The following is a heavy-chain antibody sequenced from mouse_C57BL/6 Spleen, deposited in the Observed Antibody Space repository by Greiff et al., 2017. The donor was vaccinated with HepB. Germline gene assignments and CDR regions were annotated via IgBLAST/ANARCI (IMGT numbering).Heavy chain of an antibody. CDR3: AREGSSYPYFDY. CDR1: GFTFSDYG. Sequence: EVHLVESGGGLVKPGGSLKLSCAASGFTFSDYGMHWVRQAPEKGLEWVAYISSGSSTIYYADTVKGRFTISRDNDKNTLFLQMTILRSEDTAMYYCAREGSSYPYFDYWGQGTTLTVSS. D-gene: IGHD1-1*01. J-gene: IGHJ2*01. V-gene: IGHV5-17*01. CDR2: ISSGSSTI.